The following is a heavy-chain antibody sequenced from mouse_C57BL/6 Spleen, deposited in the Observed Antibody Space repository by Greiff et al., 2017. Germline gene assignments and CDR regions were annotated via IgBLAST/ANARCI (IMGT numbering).Heavy chain of an antibody. CDR1: GFTFSSYA. J-gene: IGHJ1*03. CDR3: ARAGITDWYFDV. V-gene: IGHV5-4*01. D-gene: IGHD1-2*01. Sequence: EVHLVESGGGLVKPGGSLKLSCAASGFTFSSYAMSWVRQTPEKRLEWVATISDGGSYTYYPDNVKGRFTISRDNAKNNLYMQMSHLKSEDTAMYDCARAGITDWYFDVWGTGTTVTVSS. CDR2: ISDGGSYT.